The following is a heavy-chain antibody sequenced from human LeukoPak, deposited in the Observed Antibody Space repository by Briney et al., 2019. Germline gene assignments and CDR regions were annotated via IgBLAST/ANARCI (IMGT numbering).Heavy chain of an antibody. CDR3: ARGLMATINYFDY. D-gene: IGHD5-24*01. V-gene: IGHV4-59*01. CDR2: IYYSGST. Sequence: SETLSLTCTVSGGSISSYYWSWIRQPPGKGLEWIGYIYYSGSTNYNPSLKSRVTISVDTSKNQFSLKLSSVTASDTAVYYCARGLMATINYFDYWGQGTLVTVSS. J-gene: IGHJ4*02. CDR1: GGSISSYY.